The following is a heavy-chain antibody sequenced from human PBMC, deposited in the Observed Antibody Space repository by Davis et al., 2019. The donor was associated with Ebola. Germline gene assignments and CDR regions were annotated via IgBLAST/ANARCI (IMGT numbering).Heavy chain of an antibody. V-gene: IGHV4-61*05. D-gene: IGHD1-1*01. CDR3: ARHVRYNNWFDP. CDR1: GGSISSSSYY. J-gene: IGHJ5*02. CDR2: IYYSGST. Sequence: PSETLSLTCTVSGGSISSSSYYWGWIRQPPGKGLEWIGYIYYSGSTNYNPSLKSRVTISVDTSKNQFSLKLSSVTAADTAVYYCARHVRYNNWFDPWGQGTLVTVSS.